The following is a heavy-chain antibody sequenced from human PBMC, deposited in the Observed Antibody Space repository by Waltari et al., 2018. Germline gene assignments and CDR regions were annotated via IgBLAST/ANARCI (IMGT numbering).Heavy chain of an antibody. CDR3: AKDRAYGDYYFDY. CDR2: IWYDGSNK. V-gene: IGHV3-30*18. J-gene: IGHJ4*02. CDR1: GFTFSSYG. D-gene: IGHD4-17*01. Sequence: QVQLVESGGGVVQPGRSLRLSCAASGFTFSSYGMHWVRQAPGKVLEWVAVIWYDGSNKYYADSVKGRFTIARDNSKNTLYLQMNSLRAEDTAMYYCAKDRAYGDYYFDYWGQGTLVTVSS.